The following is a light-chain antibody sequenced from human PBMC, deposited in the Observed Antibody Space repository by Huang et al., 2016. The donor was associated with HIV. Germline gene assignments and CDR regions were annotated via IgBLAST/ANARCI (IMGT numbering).Light chain of an antibody. CDR1: QDISNN. CDR3: QQLNSYP. Sequence: IQLTQSPSSLSASVGDRVTITCRASQDISNNLAWYQQKPGKAPKVLIYEVSTLQTGVPIRVSGSGSGTEFTLTIHKLQPEDFATYYCQQLNSYPFGGGTTVEIK. J-gene: IGKJ4*01. V-gene: IGKV1-9*01. CDR2: EVS.